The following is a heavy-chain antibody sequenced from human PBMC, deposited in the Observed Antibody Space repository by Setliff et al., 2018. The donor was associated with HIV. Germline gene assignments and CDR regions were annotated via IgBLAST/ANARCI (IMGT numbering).Heavy chain of an antibody. CDR3: ASHNSGWKRADY. V-gene: IGHV3-48*04. J-gene: IGHJ4*02. CDR2: ISSSGSTI. Sequence: PGGSLRLSCAASGFTFSNYWMDWVRQAPGKGLEWVSYISSSGSTIYYADSVKGRFTISRDNAKNSLYLQMNSLRAEDTAVYYCASHNSGWKRADYWGQGTLVTVSS. D-gene: IGHD6-19*01. CDR1: GFTFSNYW.